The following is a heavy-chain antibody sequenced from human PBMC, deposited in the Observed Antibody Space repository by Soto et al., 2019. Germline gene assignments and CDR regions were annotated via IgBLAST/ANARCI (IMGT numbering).Heavy chain of an antibody. J-gene: IGHJ4*02. V-gene: IGHV3-48*01. CDR2: ISSSSSTI. D-gene: IGHD3-10*01. CDR3: ARDFSRAWFGELLYSNYFDY. Sequence: GGSLRLSCAASGFTFSSYSMNWVRQAPGKGLEWVSYISSSSSTIYYADSVKGRFTISRDNAKNSLYLQMNSLRAEDTAVYYCARDFSRAWFGELLYSNYFDYWGQGTLVTVSS. CDR1: GFTFSSYS.